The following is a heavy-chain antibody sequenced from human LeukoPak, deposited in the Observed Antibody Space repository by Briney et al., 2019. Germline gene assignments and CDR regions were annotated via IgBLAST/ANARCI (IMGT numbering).Heavy chain of an antibody. J-gene: IGHJ4*02. CDR1: LGSISRYY. CDR2: IYHTGST. V-gene: IGHV4-4*09. D-gene: IGHD2-21*01. CDR3: ARMPRDCSSSSCPLRY. Sequence: SETLSLTRTLSLGSISRYYWNSIRQSPGKGGEWIGYIYHTGSTSYNPTLKSRVIISVDTSKNQFSLNLTTVTPADTAVYYCARMPRDCSSSSCPLRYWGQGTLVTVSA.